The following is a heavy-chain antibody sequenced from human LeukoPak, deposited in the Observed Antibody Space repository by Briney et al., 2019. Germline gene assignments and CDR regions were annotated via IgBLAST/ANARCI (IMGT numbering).Heavy chain of an antibody. CDR1: GYTFSEYS. D-gene: IGHD1-26*01. J-gene: IGHJ6*02. Sequence: GASVKVSCKTSGYTFSEYSIHWVRQAPGQGLEWMGWIKPTSGDTEYAQRFQGRVTLTRDTSSSAVYMELSRMTSDDTAVCYCARKNLGLSDTWYYNFYGLDVWGRGTTITVSS. CDR2: IKPTSGDT. V-gene: IGHV1-2*02. CDR3: ARKNLGLSDTWYYNFYGLDV.